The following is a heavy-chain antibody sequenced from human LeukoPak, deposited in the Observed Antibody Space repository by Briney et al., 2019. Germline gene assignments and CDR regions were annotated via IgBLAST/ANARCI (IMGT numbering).Heavy chain of an antibody. J-gene: IGHJ4*02. CDR2: IYYSGST. Sequence: SETLSLTCTVSGGSISSYHWSWIRQPPGKGLEWIGYIYYSGSTNYNPSLKSRVTISVDTSKNQFSLKLSSVTAADTAVYYCARGGDGYNADYWGQGTLVTVSS. CDR3: ARGGDGYNADY. V-gene: IGHV4-59*01. CDR1: GGSISSYH. D-gene: IGHD5-24*01.